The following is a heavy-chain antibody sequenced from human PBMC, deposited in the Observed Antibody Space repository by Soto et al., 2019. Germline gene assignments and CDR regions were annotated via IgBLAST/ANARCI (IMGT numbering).Heavy chain of an antibody. CDR2: ISSNGGST. CDR1: GFTFSSYA. CDR3: AREGGSYYFEY. V-gene: IGHV3-64*01. D-gene: IGHD1-26*01. J-gene: IGHJ4*02. Sequence: ESGGGLVQPGGSLRLSCAASGFTFSSYAMHWVRQAPGKGLEYVSAISSNGGSTYYANSVKGRFTISRDNSKNTLYLQMGSLRAEDMAVYYCAREGGSYYFEYWGQGTLVTVSS.